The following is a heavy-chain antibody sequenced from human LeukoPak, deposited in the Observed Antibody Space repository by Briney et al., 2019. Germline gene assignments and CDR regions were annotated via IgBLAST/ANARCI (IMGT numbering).Heavy chain of an antibody. CDR2: ISYDGSNK. CDR1: GFTFSSYA. CDR3: ARRLSLRFDAFAV. Sequence: PGGSLRLSCAASGFTFSSYAMHWVRQAPGKGLEWVAVISYDGSNKYYADSVKGRFTISRDTSKNTLLLQMNSLRADDTALYFSARRLSLRFDAFAVWGPGTVVTVSS. D-gene: IGHD3-3*01. J-gene: IGHJ3*01. V-gene: IGHV3-30-3*01.